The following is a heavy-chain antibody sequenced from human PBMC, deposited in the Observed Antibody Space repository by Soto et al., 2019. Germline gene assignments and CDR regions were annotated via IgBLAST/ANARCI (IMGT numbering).Heavy chain of an antibody. CDR1: GFTFSSYG. CDR2: ISYDGSNK. D-gene: IGHD6-6*01. V-gene: IGHV3-30*18. J-gene: IGHJ4*02. CDR3: AKDPRQLAYFDY. Sequence: GGSLRLSCAASGFTFSSYGMHWVRQAPGKGLEWVAVISYDGSNKYYADSVKGRFTISRDNSKNTLYLQMNSLRAEDTAVYYCAKDPRQLAYFDYWGQGTLVTVSS.